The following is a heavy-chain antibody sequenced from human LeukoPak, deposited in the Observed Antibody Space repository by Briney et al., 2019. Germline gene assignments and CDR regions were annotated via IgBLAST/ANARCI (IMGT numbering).Heavy chain of an antibody. CDR1: GFTFSSYW. CDR2: IKQDGSEK. Sequence: GGSLRLSCAASGFTFSSYWMSWVRQAPGKGLEWVANIKQDGSEKYYVDSVKGRFTISRDNAKNSLYLQMNSLRAEDTALYYCAKGRVGAYYFDYWGQGTLVTVSS. V-gene: IGHV3-7*03. D-gene: IGHD1-26*01. J-gene: IGHJ4*02. CDR3: AKGRVGAYYFDY.